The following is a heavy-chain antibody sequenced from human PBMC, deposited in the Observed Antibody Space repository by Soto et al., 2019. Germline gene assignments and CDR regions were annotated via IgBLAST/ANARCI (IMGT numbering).Heavy chain of an antibody. Sequence: GGSLRLSCAASGFTFSSYSMNWVRQAPGKGLEWVSSISSSSSYIYYADSVKGRFTISRDNAKNSLYLQMNSLRAEDTAVYYCAKPSKLLSLLPGYWGQGTLVTVSS. CDR3: AKPSKLLSLLPGY. CDR2: ISSSSSYI. J-gene: IGHJ4*02. D-gene: IGHD2-2*01. CDR1: GFTFSSYS. V-gene: IGHV3-21*04.